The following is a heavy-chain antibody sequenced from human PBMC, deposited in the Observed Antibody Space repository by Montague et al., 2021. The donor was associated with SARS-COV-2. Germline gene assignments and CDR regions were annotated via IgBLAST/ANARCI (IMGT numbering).Heavy chain of an antibody. CDR2: IYYTGET. J-gene: IGHJ4*02. CDR3: ARFWSGYVDK. CDR1: GGSIRSYY. D-gene: IGHD3-3*01. V-gene: IGHV4-59*01. Sequence: TLSLTCSFSGGSIRSYYWSWIRLPPGKPLEWLGYIYYTGETTHXPSLKSRVTISVDTSRSQFSLRLTSVTAADTAVYFCARFWSGYVDKWSQGTLVTVSS.